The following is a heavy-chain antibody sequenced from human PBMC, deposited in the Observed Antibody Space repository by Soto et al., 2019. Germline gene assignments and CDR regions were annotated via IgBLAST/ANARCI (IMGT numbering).Heavy chain of an antibody. V-gene: IGHV5-51*01. CDR3: ARRDSSGFPDY. J-gene: IGHJ4*02. D-gene: IGHD3-22*01. CDR2: IHPGDSDS. CDR1: GYSFNKNW. Sequence: PGESLKISCKGSGYSFNKNWIGWVGQMPGKGLEWMGIIHPGDSDSRYSPSFQGQVTMSVDKSINTAYLQWSSLKASDTAMYYCARRDSSGFPDYWGQGTLVTVSS.